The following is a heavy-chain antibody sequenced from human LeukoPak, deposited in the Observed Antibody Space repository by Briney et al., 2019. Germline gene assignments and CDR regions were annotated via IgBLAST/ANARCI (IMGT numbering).Heavy chain of an antibody. D-gene: IGHD3-10*01. V-gene: IGHV3-48*01. CDR1: GFTFSTYS. Sequence: GGSLRLSCAASGFTFSTYSMNWVRQAPGKGLEWISYISNSSNTIYYADSVKGRFTISRDNAKNSLFLQMNSPRVEDTAVYYCATTEFLDHWGQGTLVTVSS. CDR2: ISNSSNTI. J-gene: IGHJ4*02. CDR3: ATTEFLDH.